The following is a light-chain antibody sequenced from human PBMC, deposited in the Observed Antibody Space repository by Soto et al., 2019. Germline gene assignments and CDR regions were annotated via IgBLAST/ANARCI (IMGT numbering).Light chain of an antibody. J-gene: IGKJ4*01. V-gene: IGKV1-9*01. Sequence: DIQLTQSPSFLSASVGDRVTLTCRASQDITSYLAWYQQKPGKAPKLLIYAASTLQSGVPSRFSRSGSGTKFTLTIRSLQPEDFSTYYCQQLNSYPVTFGRGTKVEIK. CDR3: QQLNSYPVT. CDR2: AAS. CDR1: QDITSY.